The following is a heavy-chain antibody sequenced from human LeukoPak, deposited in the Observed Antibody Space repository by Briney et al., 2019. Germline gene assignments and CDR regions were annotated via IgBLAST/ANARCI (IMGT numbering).Heavy chain of an antibody. CDR2: IYTSGST. CDR1: GGSISSYY. Sequence: ETLSLTCTVSGGSISSYYWSWIRQPAGKGLEWIGRIYTSGSTNYNPSLKSRVTMSVDTSKNQFSLKLSSVTAADTAVYYCARHLMTPTVTTMILDYWGQGTLVTVSS. CDR3: ARHLMTPTVTTMILDY. V-gene: IGHV4-4*07. J-gene: IGHJ4*02. D-gene: IGHD4-17*01.